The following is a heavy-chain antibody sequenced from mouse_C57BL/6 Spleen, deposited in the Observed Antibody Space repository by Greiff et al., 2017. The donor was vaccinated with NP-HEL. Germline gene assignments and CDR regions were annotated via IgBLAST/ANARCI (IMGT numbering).Heavy chain of an antibody. D-gene: IGHD1-1*01. CDR3: AREGTTVGFDY. CDR1: GYSITSGYY. J-gene: IGHJ2*01. V-gene: IGHV3-6*01. CDR2: ISYDGSN. Sequence: ESGPGLVKPSQSLSLTCSVTGYSITSGYYWNWIRQFPGNKLEWMGYISYDGSNNYNPSLKNRISITRDTSKNQFFLKLNSVTTEDAATYYCAREGTTVGFDYWGQGTTLTVSS.